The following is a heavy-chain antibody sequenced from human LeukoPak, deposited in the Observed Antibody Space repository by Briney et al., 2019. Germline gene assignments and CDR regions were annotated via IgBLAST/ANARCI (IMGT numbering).Heavy chain of an antibody. D-gene: IGHD6-13*01. J-gene: IGHJ6*02. CDR1: GVTFSSYA. Sequence: PGGSLRLSCAACGVTFSSYAMSWVRQAPGKGLEWASANSGSGGSTYYADSVKGRFTISRDNSKNTLYLQMNSLRAEDTAVYYCASIAAAGPYYYYGMDVWGQGTTVTVSS. CDR3: ASIAAAGPYYYYGMDV. CDR2: NSGSGGST. V-gene: IGHV3-23*01.